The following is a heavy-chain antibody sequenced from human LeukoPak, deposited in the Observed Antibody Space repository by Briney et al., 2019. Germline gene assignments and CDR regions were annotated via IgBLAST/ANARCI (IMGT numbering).Heavy chain of an antibody. CDR1: GGSISSYY. D-gene: IGHD2-2*01. CDR2: IYTSGST. CDR3: ARDAEYQLLFGWFDP. V-gene: IGHV4-4*07. Sequence: SETLSLTCTVSGGSISSYYWSWIRQPAGKGLEWIGRIYTSGSTNYNPSLKSRVTMSVDTSKNQFSLKLSSVTAADTAVYYCARDAEYQLLFGWFDPWGQGTLVTVSS. J-gene: IGHJ5*02.